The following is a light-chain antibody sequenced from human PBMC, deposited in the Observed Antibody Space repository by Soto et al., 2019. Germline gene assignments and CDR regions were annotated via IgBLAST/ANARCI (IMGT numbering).Light chain of an antibody. V-gene: IGKV3D-20*02. CDR3: QQRNSGQTIT. Sequence: EGLMAWAPGPKCVSPGETAILPRRTIQSFNSIYLAWYQQKPGQAPRLLIYGASTRASGAQARFSGSGSGTDFTLTISSLEPEDFALYYYQQRNSGQTITFGQGTRLEIK. CDR1: QSFNSIY. J-gene: IGKJ5*01. CDR2: GAS.